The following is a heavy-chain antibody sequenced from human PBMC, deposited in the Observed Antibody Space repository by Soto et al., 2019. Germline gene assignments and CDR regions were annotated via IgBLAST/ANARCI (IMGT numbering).Heavy chain of an antibody. J-gene: IGHJ4*02. Sequence: QVQLVQSGAEVKKPGASVKVSCKASGYTFTSYYMHWVRQAPGQGLEWMGIINPSGGSTSYAQKFQGRVTMTRDTSTSTVYMEPSSLRSEDTAVYYCARVGSQAAYGDPADYFDYWGQGTLVTVSS. V-gene: IGHV1-46*03. CDR1: GYTFTSYY. D-gene: IGHD4-17*01. CDR3: ARVGSQAAYGDPADYFDY. CDR2: INPSGGST.